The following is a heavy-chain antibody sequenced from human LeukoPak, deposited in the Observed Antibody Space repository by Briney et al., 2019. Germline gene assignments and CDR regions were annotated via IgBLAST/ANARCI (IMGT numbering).Heavy chain of an antibody. CDR1: GGSISSYY. CDR2: IYYSGST. CDR3: ASGTPGTVTTSLFQH. J-gene: IGHJ1*01. V-gene: IGHV4-59*01. D-gene: IGHD4-17*01. Sequence: SETLSLTCTVSGGSISSYYWSWIRQPPGKGLEWIGYIYYSGSTNYNPSLKSRVTISVDTSKNQFSLKLSPVTAADTAVYYCASGTPGTVTTSLFQHWGQGTLVTVSS.